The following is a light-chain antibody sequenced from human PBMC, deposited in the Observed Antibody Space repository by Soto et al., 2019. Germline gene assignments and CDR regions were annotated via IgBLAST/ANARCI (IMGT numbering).Light chain of an antibody. Sequence: EIVLTQVPGTLSLSPGERATLSCRASQSVSGRYLAWYQQKPGQAPRLLIYGASSMATGIPDRFSGSGSGTDFTLTISRLEPEDFAVYYCQQYGSSPVTFGQGTKVEIK. J-gene: IGKJ1*01. CDR3: QQYGSSPVT. V-gene: IGKV3-20*01. CDR1: QSVSGRY. CDR2: GAS.